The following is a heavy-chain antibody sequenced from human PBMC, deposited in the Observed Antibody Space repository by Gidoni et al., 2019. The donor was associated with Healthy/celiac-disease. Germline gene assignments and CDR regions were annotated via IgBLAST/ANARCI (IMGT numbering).Heavy chain of an antibody. CDR3: ARDRGGSP. D-gene: IGHD2-15*01. V-gene: IGHV1-69*04. J-gene: IGHJ5*02. Sequence: QVQLVPSGAEVKKPGSSVKVSFQASGGPFRSYAISWVRQAPGQGLEWMGRIIPILGIANYAQKFQGRVTITADKSTSTAYMELSSLRSEDTAVYYCARDRGGSPWGQGTLVTVSS. CDR2: IIPILGIA. CDR1: GGPFRSYA.